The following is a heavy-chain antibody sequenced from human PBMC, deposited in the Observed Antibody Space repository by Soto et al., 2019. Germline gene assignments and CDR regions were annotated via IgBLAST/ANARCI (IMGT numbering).Heavy chain of an antibody. D-gene: IGHD2-2*03. J-gene: IGHJ6*02. CDR3: ARDKRSGYCSSTSCSYYYYGMDV. CDR2: IIPIFGTA. CDR1: GGTFSSYA. Sequence: QVQLVQSGAEVKKPGSSVKVSCKASGGTFSSYAISWVRQAPGQGLEWMGGIIPIFGTANYAQKFQGRVTITADESTSTAYVELSSLRSEDTAVYYCARDKRSGYCSSTSCSYYYYGMDVWGQGTTVTVSS. V-gene: IGHV1-69*01.